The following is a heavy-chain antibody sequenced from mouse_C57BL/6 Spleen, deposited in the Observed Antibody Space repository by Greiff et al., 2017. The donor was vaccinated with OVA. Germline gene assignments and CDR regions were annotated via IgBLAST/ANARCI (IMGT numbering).Heavy chain of an antibody. J-gene: IGHJ3*01. V-gene: IGHV1-82*01. D-gene: IGHD1-1*01. CDR3: ANYYGSSPFAY. CDR2: IYPGAGDT. CDR1: GYAFSSSW. Sequence: QVQLQQSGPELVKPGASVKISCKASGYAFSSSWMNWVKQRPGKGLEWIGRIYPGAGDTNYNGKFKGKATLTADKSSSTAYMQLSSLTSEDSAVYFCANYYGSSPFAYWGQGTLVTVSA.